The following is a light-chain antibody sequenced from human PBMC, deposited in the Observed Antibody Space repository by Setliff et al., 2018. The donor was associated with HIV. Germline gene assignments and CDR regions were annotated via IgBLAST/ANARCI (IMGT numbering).Light chain of an antibody. Sequence: QSALTQPASVSGSPGQSITISCTGTSSDIGTYNLVSWYQQHPGKAPKVIIYEVNKRPSGVSNRFSASKSGNTASLTISGLQAEDEADYFCASYRSPATDVFGIGTKVTVL. V-gene: IGLV2-14*02. CDR1: SSDIGTYNL. J-gene: IGLJ1*01. CDR3: ASYRSPATDV. CDR2: EVN.